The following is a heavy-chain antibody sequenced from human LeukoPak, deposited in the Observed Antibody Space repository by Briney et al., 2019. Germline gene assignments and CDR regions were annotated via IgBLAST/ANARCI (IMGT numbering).Heavy chain of an antibody. CDR1: GGSVSSGSYS. CDR3: ARDTRYGSGNFDY. D-gene: IGHD3-10*01. CDR2: FYSSGST. Sequence: SETLSLTCTVSGGSVSSGSYSWSWVRQPAGKGLEWIGRFYSSGSTNYNPSLKSRVTISVDTSKNQFSLKLSSVTAADTAVYYCARDTRYGSGNFDYWGREPWSPSPQ. J-gene: IGHJ4*02. V-gene: IGHV4-61*10.